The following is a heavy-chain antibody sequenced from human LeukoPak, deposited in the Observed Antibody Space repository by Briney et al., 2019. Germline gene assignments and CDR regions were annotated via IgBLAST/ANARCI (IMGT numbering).Heavy chain of an antibody. CDR2: IYTSGST. CDR3: ARVRSGCSGGSCYSLFDY. Sequence: PSETLSLTCTVSGGSISSYYWSWIRQSAGKGLEWIGRIYTSGSTNYNPSLKSRVTMSVDTSKNQFSLKLSSVTAADTAVYYCARVRSGCSGGSCYSLFDYWGQGTLVTVSS. V-gene: IGHV4-4*07. D-gene: IGHD2-15*01. CDR1: GGSISSYY. J-gene: IGHJ4*02.